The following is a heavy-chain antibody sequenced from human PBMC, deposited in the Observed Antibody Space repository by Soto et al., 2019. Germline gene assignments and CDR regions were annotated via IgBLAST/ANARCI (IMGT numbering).Heavy chain of an antibody. CDR3: ARDPYHVLMVNAPNLYGMDV. D-gene: IGHD2-8*01. CDR1: GYTLTTYD. CDR2: ISTYNGNT. Sequence: ASVKVSCKASGYTLTTYDISWVRQAPGQGLEWKGRISTYNGNTNYPQSLQGRLNLTTDTSTTTAYMKMRSLRSDDTAVYYCARDPYHVLMVNAPNLYGMDVWG. V-gene: IGHV1-18*01. J-gene: IGHJ6*02.